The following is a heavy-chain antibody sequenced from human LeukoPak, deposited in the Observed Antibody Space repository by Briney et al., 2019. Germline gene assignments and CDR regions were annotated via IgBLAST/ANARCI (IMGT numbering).Heavy chain of an antibody. CDR2: IRSSSSYI. V-gene: IGHV3-21*01. CDR1: GFTFSSYS. J-gene: IGHJ5*02. D-gene: IGHD6-13*01. Sequence: PGGSLRLSCAASGFTFSSYSMNWVRQAPGKGLEWVSSIRSSSSYIYYADSVKGRFTISRDNAKNSLYLQMNSLRAEDTAVYYCARSYSITSGGLNWFDPWGQGTLVTVSS. CDR3: ARSYSITSGGLNWFDP.